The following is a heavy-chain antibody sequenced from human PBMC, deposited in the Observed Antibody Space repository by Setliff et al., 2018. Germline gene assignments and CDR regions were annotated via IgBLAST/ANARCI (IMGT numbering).Heavy chain of an antibody. Sequence: SETLSLTCTVSGGSISSSSYQWGWVRQTPGKGLEWIGSIYYSGTAYYNPSLKSRVTISVDTSKNQLSLQVTSVTASDTAVYYCARHEFVGGYYGSVTYRHFDYWGQGILVTVSS. CDR2: IYYSGTA. CDR3: ARHEFVGGYYGSVTYRHFDY. D-gene: IGHD3-10*01. CDR1: GGSISSSSYQ. J-gene: IGHJ4*02. V-gene: IGHV4-39*01.